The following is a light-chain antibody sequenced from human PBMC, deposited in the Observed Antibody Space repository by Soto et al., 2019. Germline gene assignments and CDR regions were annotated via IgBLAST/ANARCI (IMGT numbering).Light chain of an antibody. CDR3: HQYNSYPWT. CDR2: AAS. CDR1: QDIQNA. Sequence: DIQMTQSPSSLSASVGDRVTIXXRASQDIQNALGWYQQKPGKAPKXVIYAASSLQSGVPSRFRGSRAGTEFTLTISSLQPEDFATYYCHQYNSYPWTFGHGTKVDIK. V-gene: IGKV1-17*01. J-gene: IGKJ1*01.